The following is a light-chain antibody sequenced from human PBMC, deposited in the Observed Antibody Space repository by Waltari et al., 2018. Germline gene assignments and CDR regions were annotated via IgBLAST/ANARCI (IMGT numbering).Light chain of an antibody. Sequence: DAVMTQSPLSLPVTLGQPASISFRSSQSLVFSNGNIYLNWFHQRPGQSPRRLIYKVSNRDSGVPDRFSGSGSGTDFTLKISRVEAEDVGGVYYCMQAAHWPYTFGQGTKLEIK. J-gene: IGKJ2*01. CDR1: QSLVFSNGNIY. CDR2: KVS. V-gene: IGKV2-30*01. CDR3: MQAAHWPYT.